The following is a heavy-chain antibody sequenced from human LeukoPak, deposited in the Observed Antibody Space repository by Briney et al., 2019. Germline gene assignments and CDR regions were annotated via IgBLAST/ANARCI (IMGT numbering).Heavy chain of an antibody. CDR1: GGSFSGYY. V-gene: IGHV4-34*01. Sequence: SETLSPTCAVYGGSFSGYYWSWIRQPPGKGLEWIGEINHSGSTNYNPSLKSRVTISVDTSKNQFSLKLSSVTAADTAVYYCAQAVSSGWYFFDYWGQGTLVTVSS. CDR2: INHSGST. CDR3: AQAVSSGWYFFDY. J-gene: IGHJ4*02. D-gene: IGHD6-19*01.